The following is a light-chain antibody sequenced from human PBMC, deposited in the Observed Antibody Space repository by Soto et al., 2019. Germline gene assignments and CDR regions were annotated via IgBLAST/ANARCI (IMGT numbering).Light chain of an antibody. V-gene: IGLV2-8*01. J-gene: IGLJ3*02. CDR3: SSYGGRNNWV. CDR1: SSDVGGYNY. Sequence: QSALTQPPSASGSPGQSVAISCTGTSSDVGGYNYVSWHQQHPGKAPKLMIYEVTKRPSGVPDRFSGSKSGNTASLTVSGLQAEDEAEYYCSSYGGRNNWVFGGGTQLTVL. CDR2: EVT.